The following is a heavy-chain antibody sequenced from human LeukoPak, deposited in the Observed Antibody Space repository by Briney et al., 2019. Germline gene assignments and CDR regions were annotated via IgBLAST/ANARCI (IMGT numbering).Heavy chain of an antibody. Sequence: PSDNLSLTCTVSGGSISSYYMSWIREPPGKGLEWIGYIYYSGSTNYNPSLKSRVTISVDTSKNQFSLKLSSVTAADTAVYYCARDRSWFDPWGQGTLVTVSS. CDR1: GGSISSYY. CDR3: ARDRSWFDP. J-gene: IGHJ5*02. V-gene: IGHV4-59*01. CDR2: IYYSGST.